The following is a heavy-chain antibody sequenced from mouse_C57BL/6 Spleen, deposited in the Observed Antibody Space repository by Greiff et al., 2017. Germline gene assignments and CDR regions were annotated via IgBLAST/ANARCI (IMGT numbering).Heavy chain of an antibody. CDR2: LWPGGGT. CDR3: ARNEGDWYFDV. Sequence: VKLMESGPGLVAPSQSLSITCPVSGFSLTSYAINWVRQRPGQGLEWLGLLWPGGGTDCNSAIKSILHISHDNSKTQVFLKMNSLQTDDTARYYCARNEGDWYFDVWGTGTTVTVSS. V-gene: IGHV2-9-1*01. J-gene: IGHJ1*03. CDR1: GFSLTSYA.